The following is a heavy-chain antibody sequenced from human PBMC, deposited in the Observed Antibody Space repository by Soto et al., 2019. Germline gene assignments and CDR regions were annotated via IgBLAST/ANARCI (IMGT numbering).Heavy chain of an antibody. D-gene: IGHD3-16*01. CDR3: AREVGGGRQYYFDS. V-gene: IGHV1-2*02. CDR2: TNPSNGGT. J-gene: IGHJ4*02. CDR1: GYTFTGYY. Sequence: ASVKVSCKASGYTFTGYYIHWVRQAPGQGLEWMGWTNPSNGGTNYAQKFQGRVTMTRDTSLSIAYMELTTLRSDDTAVFYCAREVGGGRQYYFDSWGLGTLVT.